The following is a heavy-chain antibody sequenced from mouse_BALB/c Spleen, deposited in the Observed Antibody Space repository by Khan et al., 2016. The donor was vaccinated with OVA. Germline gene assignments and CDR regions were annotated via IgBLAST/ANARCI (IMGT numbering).Heavy chain of an antibody. CDR1: GYSITSEYT. CDR3: ARKDYYDYDPFPY. D-gene: IGHD2-4*01. V-gene: IGHV3-2*02. CDR2: ISYSGNT. J-gene: IGHJ3*01. Sequence: EVELVESGPGLVKPSQSLSLTCTVTGYSITSEYTWNWIRQFPGNKLEWMGFISYSGNTRYHPSLKSRISITRDTSKNPFILQLNSVTSEETATYYCARKDYYDYDPFPYWGQGTLVTVSA.